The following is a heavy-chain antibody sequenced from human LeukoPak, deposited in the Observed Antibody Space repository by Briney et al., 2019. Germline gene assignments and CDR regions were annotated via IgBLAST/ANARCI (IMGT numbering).Heavy chain of an antibody. Sequence: AGGSLRLSCAASGFTFSSYAMSWVRQAPGKGLEWVSTISGSGVSTYYADSVKGRFAVSRDNSKNTLYLQMNSLRAEDTAVYHCAKHMGESEFYGVDVWGQGTTVAVSS. CDR3: AKHMGESEFYGVDV. CDR2: ISGSGVST. CDR1: GFTFSSYA. V-gene: IGHV3-23*01. D-gene: IGHD3-16*01. J-gene: IGHJ6*02.